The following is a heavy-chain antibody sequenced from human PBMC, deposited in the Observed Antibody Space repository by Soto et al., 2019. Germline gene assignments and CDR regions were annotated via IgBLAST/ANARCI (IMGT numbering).Heavy chain of an antibody. Sequence: GGSLRLSCAASGFTFSSYAMSWVRQAPGKGLEWVPAISGSGGSTYYADSVKGRFTISRDNSKNTLYLQMNSLRAEDTAVYYCAKDTYYYDSSGYSRDDYWGQGTLVTVSS. CDR2: ISGSGGST. D-gene: IGHD3-22*01. V-gene: IGHV3-23*01. CDR3: AKDTYYYDSSGYSRDDY. J-gene: IGHJ4*02. CDR1: GFTFSSYA.